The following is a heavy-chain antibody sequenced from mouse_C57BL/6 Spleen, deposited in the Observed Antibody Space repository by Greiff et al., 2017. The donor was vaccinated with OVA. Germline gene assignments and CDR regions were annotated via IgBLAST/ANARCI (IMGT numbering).Heavy chain of an antibody. CDR3: ARRDYDGGYYAMDY. J-gene: IGHJ4*01. V-gene: IGHV3-6*01. CDR2: ISYDGSN. D-gene: IGHD2-4*01. CDR1: GYSITSGYY. Sequence: EVKLMESGPGLVKPSQSLSLTCSVTGYSITSGYYWNWIRQFPGNKLEWMGYISYDGSNNYNPSLKNRISITRDTSKNQFFLKLNSVTTEDTATYYCARRDYDGGYYAMDYWGQGTSVTVSS.